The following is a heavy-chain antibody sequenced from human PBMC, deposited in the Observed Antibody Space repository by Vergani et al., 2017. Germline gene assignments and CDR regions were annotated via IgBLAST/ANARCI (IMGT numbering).Heavy chain of an antibody. Sequence: QVKLQESGPGLVKPSETLSLTCTVSGASVNSYYWSWIRQPPGKGLEWVGYVSFRGDTLYDPSVKGRMTISLNTSSNQFSLYLTSVTAADTAVYYCARSRIYYGAGSPDYWGQGTLVTGSS. J-gene: IGHJ4*02. V-gene: IGHV4-59*02. D-gene: IGHD3-10*01. CDR2: VSFRGDT. CDR3: ARSRIYYGAGSPDY. CDR1: GASVNSYY.